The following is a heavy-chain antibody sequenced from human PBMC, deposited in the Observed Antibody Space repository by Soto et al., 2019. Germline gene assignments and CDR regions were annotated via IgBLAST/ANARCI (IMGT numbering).Heavy chain of an antibody. Sequence: SETLSLTCSVSGASISSRDYYWGWIRQTPGKGLEWIGNIDYNGVTYYNPSLKSRVTVSKDTFKNQFSLKVASVTAADTAIYYCGRVMIGTSRHTDSDYWGQGTQVTSPQ. J-gene: IGHJ4*02. CDR1: GASISSRDYY. CDR3: GRVMIGTSRHTDSDY. D-gene: IGHD2-2*01. V-gene: IGHV4-39*01. CDR2: IDYNGVT.